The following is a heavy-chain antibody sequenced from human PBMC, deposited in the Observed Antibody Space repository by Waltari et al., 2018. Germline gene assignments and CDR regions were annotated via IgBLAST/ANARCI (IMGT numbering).Heavy chain of an antibody. D-gene: IGHD3-22*01. CDR3: ARGTYYYDTSGYSDGNHYYIDV. CDR2: FYAGWGP. J-gene: IGHJ6*03. Sequence: QVQLQESGPGLVKPSETLSLTCTVSSDSISTYYWTWIRQSAGKGLEWPGRFYAGWGPKSNPSLNSRVTMSVDTSKNQFSLKLTSVTAADSAVYYCARGTYYYDTSGYSDGNHYYIDVWGKGTSVTVSS. CDR1: SDSISTYY. V-gene: IGHV4-4*07.